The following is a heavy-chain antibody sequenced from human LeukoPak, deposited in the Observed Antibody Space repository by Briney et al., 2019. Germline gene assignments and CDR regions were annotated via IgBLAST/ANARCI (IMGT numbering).Heavy chain of an antibody. J-gene: IGHJ5*02. CDR1: GYSISSCYY. CDR3: ARDSRSGWGNWFDP. V-gene: IGHV4-38-2*02. Sequence: SETLSLTCTVSGYSISSCYYWGWIRQPPGKGLEWIGSIYHSGSTYYNPPLKSRVTISVDTSKNQFSLKLSSVTAADTAVYYCARDSRSGWGNWFDPWGQGTLVTVSS. D-gene: IGHD6-19*01. CDR2: IYHSGST.